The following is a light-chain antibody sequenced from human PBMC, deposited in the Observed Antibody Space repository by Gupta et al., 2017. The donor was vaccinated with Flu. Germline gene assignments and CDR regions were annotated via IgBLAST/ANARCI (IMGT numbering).Light chain of an antibody. J-gene: IGKJ1*01. CDR2: GAS. CDR3: QHKRSSPWT. Sequence: IVLTQSPGTLSLSPCYRATLSCRASQSVSSSYLAWYQQKPGQAPRLLIYGASSRATGFPDRFSGSGSGTEFTLTISRREPEDFAVYYCQHKRSSPWTFGQGTKVEIK. V-gene: IGKV3-20*01. CDR1: QSVSSSY.